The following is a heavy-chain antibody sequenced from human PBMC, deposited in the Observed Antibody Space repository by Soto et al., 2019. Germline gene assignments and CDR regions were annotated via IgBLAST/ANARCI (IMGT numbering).Heavy chain of an antibody. V-gene: IGHV3-23*01. Sequence: EVQLLESGGGLVQPGGSLRLSCAASGFTFSSYAMRWVRQAPVKGLEWVSAISGSGDSTYYADSVKGRFTISRDNSKNTLSLQMNSLRAEDTAVYYCASRGSGSYYDFWGQGTLVTVSS. CDR2: ISGSGDST. CDR3: ASRGSGSYYDF. J-gene: IGHJ4*02. D-gene: IGHD1-26*01. CDR1: GFTFSSYA.